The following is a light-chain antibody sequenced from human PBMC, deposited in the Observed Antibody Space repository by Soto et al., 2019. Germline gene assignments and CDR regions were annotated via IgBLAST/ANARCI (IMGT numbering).Light chain of an antibody. CDR3: QQSFSIPFI. V-gene: IGKV1-5*01. CDR1: ESISSW. CDR2: DVS. J-gene: IGKJ5*01. Sequence: DIQMTQSPSTLSASVGDRVTITCRASESISSWLAWHQQKPGKAPKLLIYDVSSLESGVPPRFSGSGSGTDFTLTIIGLQPEDFATYYCQQSFSIPFIFGHGTRLEIK.